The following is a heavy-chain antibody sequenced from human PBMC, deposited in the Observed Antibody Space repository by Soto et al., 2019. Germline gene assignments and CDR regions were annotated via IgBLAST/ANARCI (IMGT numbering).Heavy chain of an antibody. CDR3: ARVNTTLVDHFDC. V-gene: IGHV3-53*01. J-gene: IGHJ4*02. Sequence: GGSLRLSGVVSGFSVSATSIFWVRQATGKGLEWVSLMHRGGTTDNADSVKGRFTTSRDKSKNTLYLHMNGLKVEDTAVYYCARVNTTLVDHFDCWGQGTLVTVSS. CDR1: GFSVSATS. D-gene: IGHD5-18*01. CDR2: MHRGGTT.